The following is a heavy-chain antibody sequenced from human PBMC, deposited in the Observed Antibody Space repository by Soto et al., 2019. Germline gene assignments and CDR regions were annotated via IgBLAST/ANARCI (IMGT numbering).Heavy chain of an antibody. CDR1: GLTFGSRA. V-gene: IGHV3-23*01. D-gene: IGHD3-10*01. J-gene: IGHJ4*02. CDR3: ARGSTESYPGRRIFDF. CDR2: ITDNGGDA. Sequence: VGSLRVSCVDSGLTFGSRAMSWVRQAPGEGLQWVATITDNGGDAKYADSVRGRFVISRDNSKKTLYLLMTSLTAEDSAMYFCARGSTESYPGRRIFDFWGRGTLVTVSS.